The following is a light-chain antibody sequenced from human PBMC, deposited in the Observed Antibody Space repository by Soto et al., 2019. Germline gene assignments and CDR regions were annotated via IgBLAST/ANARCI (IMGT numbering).Light chain of an antibody. J-gene: IGLJ2*01. CDR3: QSYDSSLSGSV. V-gene: IGLV1-40*01. CDR2: GNS. Sequence: QSVLTQPPSVSGAPGQRVTISCTGSSSNIGAGYDVHWYQQLPRTAPKLLIYGNSNRPSGVPDRFSGSKSGTSASLAITGLQAEDEADYYCQSYDSSLSGSVFGGGTK. CDR1: SSNIGAGYD.